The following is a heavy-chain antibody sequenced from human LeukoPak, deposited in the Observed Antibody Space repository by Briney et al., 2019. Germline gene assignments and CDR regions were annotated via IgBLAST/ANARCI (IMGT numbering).Heavy chain of an antibody. V-gene: IGHV1-2*02. J-gene: IGHJ4*02. CDR3: ARDSGPAATIDY. D-gene: IGHD1-1*01. CDR2: INPNSGGT. Sequence: ASVKVSCKASGYTFTGYYMHWARQAPGQGLKWMGWINPNSGGTNYAQKLQGRVTMTTDTSTSTAYMELRSLRSDDTAVYYCARDSGPAATIDYWGQGTLVTVSS. CDR1: GYTFTGYY.